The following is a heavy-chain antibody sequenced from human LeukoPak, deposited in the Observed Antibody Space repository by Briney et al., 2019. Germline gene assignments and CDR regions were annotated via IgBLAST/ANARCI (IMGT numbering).Heavy chain of an antibody. V-gene: IGHV1-2*02. J-gene: IGHJ4*02. CDR1: GYTFTNYG. Sequence: ASVKVSCKASGYTFTNYGISWVRQAPGQGLDWMGWISPNSGGTNYAQKFQDRVSISRDTSSTAAYMELSRLRSDDTAVYYCARGEQLERYYFDYWGQGTLVTVSS. CDR3: ARGEQLERYYFDY. CDR2: ISPNSGGT. D-gene: IGHD6-13*01.